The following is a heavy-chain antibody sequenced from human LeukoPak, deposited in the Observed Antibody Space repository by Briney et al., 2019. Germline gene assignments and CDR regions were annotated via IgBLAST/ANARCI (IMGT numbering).Heavy chain of an antibody. J-gene: IGHJ4*02. V-gene: IGHV3-23*01. CDR1: GSSVSTNY. Sequence: GGSLRLSCAASGSSVSTNYMSWVRQAPGKGLERVSAISGSGGSTYYADSVKGRFTISRDNSKNTLYLQMNSLRAEDTAVYYCAKDKYNSSWCLDYWGQGTLVTVSS. CDR3: AKDKYNSSWCLDY. D-gene: IGHD6-13*01. CDR2: ISGSGGST.